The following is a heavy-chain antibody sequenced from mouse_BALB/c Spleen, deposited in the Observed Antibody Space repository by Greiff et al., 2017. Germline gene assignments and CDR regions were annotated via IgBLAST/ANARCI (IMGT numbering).Heavy chain of an antibody. Sequence: DVHLVESGGGLVQPGGSRKLSCAASGFTFSSFGMHWVRQAPEKGLEWVAYISSGSSTIYYADTVKGRFTISRDNPKNTLFLQMTSLRSEDTAMYYCARSGYYYGSSYFDYWGQGTTLTVSS. CDR3: ARSGYYYGSSYFDY. CDR1: GFTFSSFG. D-gene: IGHD1-1*01. CDR2: ISSGSSTI. J-gene: IGHJ2*01. V-gene: IGHV5-17*02.